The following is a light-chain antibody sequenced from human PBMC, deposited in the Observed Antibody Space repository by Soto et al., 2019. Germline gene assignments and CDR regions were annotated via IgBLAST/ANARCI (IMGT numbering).Light chain of an antibody. V-gene: IGKV3-15*01. CDR1: QSVSSN. CDR3: QQYNNWRVFT. Sequence: EIVMTQSPATLSVSPGERATLSCRASQSVSSNLAWYQQKPGQAPRRLIYGASTRATGIPASFRGRGSGTESTLTISSLQSEDFAVYYCQQYNNWRVFTFGGGTKV. J-gene: IGKJ4*01. CDR2: GAS.